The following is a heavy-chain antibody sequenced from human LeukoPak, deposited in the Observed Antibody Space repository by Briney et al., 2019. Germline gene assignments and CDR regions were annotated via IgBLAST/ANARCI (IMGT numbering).Heavy chain of an antibody. V-gene: IGHV1-2*02. CDR2: INPNSGGT. CDR3: ARGPYNWNDGGYYFDY. J-gene: IGHJ4*02. Sequence: GASVKVSCKASGYTFTGYYMHWVRQAPGQGLEWMGWINPNSGGTNYAQKFQGRVTMTRDTSISTAYMELSRLRSDDTAVYYCARGPYNWNDGGYYFDYWGQGTLATVSS. CDR1: GYTFTGYY. D-gene: IGHD1-1*01.